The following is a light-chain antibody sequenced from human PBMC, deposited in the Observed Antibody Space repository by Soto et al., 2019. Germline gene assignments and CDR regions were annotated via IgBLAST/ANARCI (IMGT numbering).Light chain of an antibody. Sequence: EIVLTQAPATLSLSAGERATLSCRASQSVSSYLAWYQQKPGQAPRLLIYDASNRATGIPARFSGSGSGTDFTLTISSLEPEDFAVYYCQQRSNGPLTFGGGTKVDIK. V-gene: IGKV3-11*01. CDR3: QQRSNGPLT. CDR2: DAS. CDR1: QSVSSY. J-gene: IGKJ4*01.